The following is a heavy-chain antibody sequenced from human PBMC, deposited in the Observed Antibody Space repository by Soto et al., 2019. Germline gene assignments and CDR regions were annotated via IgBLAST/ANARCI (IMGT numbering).Heavy chain of an antibody. D-gene: IGHD3-3*01. J-gene: IGHJ6*02. V-gene: IGHV3-33*01. Sequence: QVQVVESGGSVVQPGWSLRLSCAASGFTFSSFGMHWVRQAPGKGLEWVSLIWYDGSKKSYGDSVKGRFTISRDNSRNTVYLQMNSLRADDTAVYYCARDASYYSLWSGYYPSRNGMDVWGQGTTVTVSS. CDR3: ARDASYYSLWSGYYPSRNGMDV. CDR1: GFTFSSFG. CDR2: IWYDGSKK.